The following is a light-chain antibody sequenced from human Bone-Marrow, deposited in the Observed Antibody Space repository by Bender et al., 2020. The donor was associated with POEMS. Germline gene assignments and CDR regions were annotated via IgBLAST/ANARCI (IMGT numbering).Light chain of an antibody. CDR2: ANT. V-gene: IGLV1-44*01. CDR3: STWDASLKAVV. Sequence: QSVLTQPPSASGTPGQRVSISCSGSDSNIGSDNVNWFQVLPGTAPRLIIFANTQRPSGVPDRFSGSKSGTSVSLAISRLQSEDEASYYCSTWDASLKAVVFGGGTSLTV. CDR1: DSNIGSDN. J-gene: IGLJ2*01.